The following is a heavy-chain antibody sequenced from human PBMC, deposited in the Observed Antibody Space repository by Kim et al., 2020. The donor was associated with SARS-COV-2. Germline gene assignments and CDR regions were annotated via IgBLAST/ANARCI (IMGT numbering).Heavy chain of an antibody. CDR2: SGGT. CDR3: ARDRLDY. J-gene: IGHJ4*02. V-gene: IGHV1-2*02. Sequence: SGGTNYAPKLQGRVTMTRDTSISTAYMELSRLRSDDAAVYYCARDRLDYWGQGTLVTVSS.